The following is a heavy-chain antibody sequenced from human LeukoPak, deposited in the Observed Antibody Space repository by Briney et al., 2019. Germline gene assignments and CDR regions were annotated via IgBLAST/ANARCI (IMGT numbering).Heavy chain of an antibody. J-gene: IGHJ6*03. CDR2: IYSDNT. CDR1: GFTVSSNS. V-gene: IGHV3-53*01. Sequence: PGGSLRLSCTVSGFTVSSNSMSWVRQAPGKGLEWVSFIYSDNTHYSDSVKGRFTISRDNSKNTLYLQMNSLRAEDTAVYYCAKAFEGIGVVVPAQSSLFYMDVWGKGTTVTISS. CDR3: AKAFEGIGVVVPAQSSLFYMDV. D-gene: IGHD2-2*01.